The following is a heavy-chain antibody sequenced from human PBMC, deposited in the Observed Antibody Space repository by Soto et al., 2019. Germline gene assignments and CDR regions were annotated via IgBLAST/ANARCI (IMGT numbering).Heavy chain of an antibody. D-gene: IGHD6-19*01. CDR1: GYTFTSYA. Sequence: VASVKVSCKASGYTFTSYAMHWVRQAPGQRLEWMGWINAGNGNTKYSQRFQGRVTITRDTSASTAYMELSSLRSEGTAVYYCAREIIAVAANWFDPWGQGTLVTVSS. V-gene: IGHV1-3*01. CDR2: INAGNGNT. J-gene: IGHJ5*02. CDR3: AREIIAVAANWFDP.